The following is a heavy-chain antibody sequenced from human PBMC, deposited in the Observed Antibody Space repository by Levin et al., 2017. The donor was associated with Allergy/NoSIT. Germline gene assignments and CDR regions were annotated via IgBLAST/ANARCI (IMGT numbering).Heavy chain of an antibody. CDR1: GFTFNIYW. J-gene: IGHJ4*02. CDR2: IKGDGSTT. D-gene: IGHD3-10*01. CDR3: FASGSYSGY. V-gene: IGHV3-74*01. Sequence: LLGGSLRLSCAASGFTFNIYWMHWVRQAPGKGLVWLSRIKGDGSTTAYADSVKGRFTISRDNAKNTVYLQMNSLRVEDTAVYYCFASGSYSGYWGQGTLVTVSS.